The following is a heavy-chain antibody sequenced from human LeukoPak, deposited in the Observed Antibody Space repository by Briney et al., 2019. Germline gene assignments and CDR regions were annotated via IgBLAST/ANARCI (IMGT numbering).Heavy chain of an antibody. CDR3: AREPSGIAAAGTRGSYFDY. V-gene: IGHV1-2*04. D-gene: IGHD6-13*01. Sequence: GASVRVSCKASGYTFTGYYMHWVRQAPGQGLEWMGWINPNSGGTNYAQEFQGWVTMTRDTSISTAYMELSRLRSDDTAVYYCAREPSGIAAAGTRGSYFDYWGQGTLVTVSS. CDR1: GYTFTGYY. J-gene: IGHJ4*02. CDR2: INPNSGGT.